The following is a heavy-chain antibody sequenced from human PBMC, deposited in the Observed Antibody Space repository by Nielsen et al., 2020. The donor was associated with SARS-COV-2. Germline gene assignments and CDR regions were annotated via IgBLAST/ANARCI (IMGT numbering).Heavy chain of an antibody. D-gene: IGHD6-19*01. CDR2: INPNSGGT. J-gene: IGHJ4*02. CDR3: ARDKVVAGMDY. V-gene: IGHV1-2*06. CDR1: GYTFTSYG. Sequence: ASVKVSCKASGYTFTSYGISWVRQAPGQGLEWMGRINPNSGGTNYAQKFQGRVTMTRDTSISTAYMELSRLRSDDTAVYYCARDKVVAGMDYWGQGTLVTVSS.